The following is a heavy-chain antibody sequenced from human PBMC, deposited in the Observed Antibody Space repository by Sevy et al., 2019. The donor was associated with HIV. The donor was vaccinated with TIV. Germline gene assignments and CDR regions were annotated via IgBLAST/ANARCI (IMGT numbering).Heavy chain of an antibody. J-gene: IGHJ4*02. CDR2: IWYDGRSK. D-gene: IGHD3-10*01. CDR3: ASGAYYYASRTENFDY. V-gene: IGHV3-33*01. Sequence: GGSLRLSCAASGFTCSSYGMHWVRQAPGKGLEWVALIWYDGRSKYYADSVKGRFTISRDNSKNTLYLQMNSLRAEDTAVYYCASGAYYYASRTENFDYWGQGTLVTVSS. CDR1: GFTCSSYG.